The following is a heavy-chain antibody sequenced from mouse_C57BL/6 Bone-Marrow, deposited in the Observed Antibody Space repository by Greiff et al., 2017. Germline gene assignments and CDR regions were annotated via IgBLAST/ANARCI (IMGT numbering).Heavy chain of an antibody. Sequence: QVQLQQSGPGLVQPSPSLPISCTASGFSLTSYGVHWVRPSPGKGLEWLGAIWSGGSTDYNAAFISRLSISKDNSKSQVFFKMNSLQADDTAIYYCARKGGEGAMDYWGQGTSVTVSS. CDR1: GFSLTSYG. CDR3: ARKGGEGAMDY. J-gene: IGHJ4*01. CDR2: IWSGGST. V-gene: IGHV2-2*01.